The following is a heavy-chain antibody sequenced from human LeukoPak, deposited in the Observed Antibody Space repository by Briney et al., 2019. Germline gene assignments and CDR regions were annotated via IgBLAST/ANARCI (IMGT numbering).Heavy chain of an antibody. CDR3: VRDWEGFNFDI. Sequence: KPSETLSLTCTASGGSVRSYYWSWIRQPPGEGLEWIAYIHNTGSTNYNPSLKSRVTISLDTSKNEFSLKLTSVTAADTAVYYCVRDWEGFNFDIWGQGTMVTVSS. V-gene: IGHV4-59*02. D-gene: IGHD1-26*01. J-gene: IGHJ3*02. CDR2: IHNTGST. CDR1: GGSVRSYY.